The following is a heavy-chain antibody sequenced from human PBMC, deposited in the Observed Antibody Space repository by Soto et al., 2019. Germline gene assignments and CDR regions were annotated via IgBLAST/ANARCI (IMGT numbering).Heavy chain of an antibody. CDR3: AREGYYYGSGSYSPPRYYGMDV. Sequence: QIQLVQSGAEVKKAGASVKVSCKASGYTFTNYGISWVRQALGQGLEWMGWISAYNDNTNYAQKFQGRVTLTTDTSPRAAHMGRRGLTSDDTAVYFCAREGYYYGSGSYSPPRYYGMDVWGQGTTVTVFS. D-gene: IGHD3-10*01. CDR2: ISAYNDNT. CDR1: GYTFTNYG. V-gene: IGHV1-18*01. J-gene: IGHJ6*02.